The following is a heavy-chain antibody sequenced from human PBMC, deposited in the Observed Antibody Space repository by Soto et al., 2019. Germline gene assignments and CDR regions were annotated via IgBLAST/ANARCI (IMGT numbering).Heavy chain of an antibody. V-gene: IGHV3-30*18. D-gene: IGHD4-4*01. CDR1: GFTFSSYG. CDR2: ISYDGSNK. Sequence: QVQLVESGGGVVQPGRSLRLSCAASGFTFSSYGMHWVRQAPGKGLEWVAVISYDGSNKYYADSVKGRFTISRDNSKNTLDLQMKDLRAEDTAVYYRAKDGEETDRYSNYPPYYYYGMDVWGQGTTVTVSS. J-gene: IGHJ6*02. CDR3: AKDGEETDRYSNYPPYYYYGMDV.